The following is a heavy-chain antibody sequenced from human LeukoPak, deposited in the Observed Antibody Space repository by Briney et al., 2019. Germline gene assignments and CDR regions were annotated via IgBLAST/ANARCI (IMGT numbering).Heavy chain of an antibody. D-gene: IGHD1-26*01. J-gene: IGHJ4*02. Sequence: GGSLRLSCAASGFTFSSYSVNWVRQAPGKGLEWVSSISSSSSYIYYADSVKGRFTISRDNAKNSLYLQMNSLRAEDTAVYYCARVQIVGATYDYWGQGTLVTVSS. CDR3: ARVQIVGATYDY. CDR2: ISSSSSYI. V-gene: IGHV3-21*01. CDR1: GFTFSSYS.